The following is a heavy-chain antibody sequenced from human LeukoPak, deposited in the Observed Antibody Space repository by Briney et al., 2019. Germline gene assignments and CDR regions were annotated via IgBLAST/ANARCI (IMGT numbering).Heavy chain of an antibody. Sequence: GGSLRLSCAASRFTVNSNYMSWFRQAPGKGLEWVSVIYSGGSTYYADSVKGRFTISRDNSKNTLYLQMNSLRAEDTAVYYCARERGHLDYWGQGTLVTVSS. D-gene: IGHD6-25*01. V-gene: IGHV3-66*01. CDR2: IYSGGST. CDR1: RFTVNSNY. J-gene: IGHJ4*02. CDR3: ARERGHLDY.